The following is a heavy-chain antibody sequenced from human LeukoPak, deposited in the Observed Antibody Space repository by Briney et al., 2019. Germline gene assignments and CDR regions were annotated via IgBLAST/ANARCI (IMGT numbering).Heavy chain of an antibody. CDR3: AKEIPYYDFWSGYYAKPFDY. Sequence: GGSLRLSCAASGSTFSSYAMSWVRQAPGKGLEWVSAISGRGGSTYYADSVKGRFTISRDNSKNTLYLQMNSLIAEDTAVYYCAKEIPYYDFWSGYYAKPFDYWGQGTLVTVSS. CDR1: GSTFSSYA. D-gene: IGHD3-3*01. CDR2: ISGRGGST. V-gene: IGHV3-23*01. J-gene: IGHJ4*02.